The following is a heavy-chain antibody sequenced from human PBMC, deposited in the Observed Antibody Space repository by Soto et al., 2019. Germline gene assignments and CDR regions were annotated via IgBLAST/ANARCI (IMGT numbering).Heavy chain of an antibody. Sequence: ASVKVSCKASGYSFRSYGMNWVRQAPGQGLEWIGWVSGYNYNTKYAQKLQGRITLTTDTSTNTAYMELRSLRSDDPAVYYCGRSSLMLGYGLSDSWGRGTLVTVSS. V-gene: IGHV1-18*01. CDR1: GYSFRSYG. CDR3: GRSSLMLGYGLSDS. CDR2: VSGYNYNT. D-gene: IGHD5-12*01. J-gene: IGHJ5*01.